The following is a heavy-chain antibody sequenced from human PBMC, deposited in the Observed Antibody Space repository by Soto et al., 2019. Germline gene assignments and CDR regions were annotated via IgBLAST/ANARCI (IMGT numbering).Heavy chain of an antibody. V-gene: IGHV1-69*13. CDR1: GGTFSSYA. J-gene: IGHJ4*02. Sequence: GASVKLSCKASGGTFSSYAISWVRQAPGQGLEWMGGIIPIFGTANYAQKFQGRVTITADESTSTAYMELSSLRSEDTAVYYCARGAVGATDTFDYWGQGTLVTVSS. D-gene: IGHD1-26*01. CDR3: ARGAVGATDTFDY. CDR2: IIPIFGTA.